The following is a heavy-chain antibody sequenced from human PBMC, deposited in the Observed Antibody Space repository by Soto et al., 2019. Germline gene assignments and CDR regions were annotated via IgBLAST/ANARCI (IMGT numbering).Heavy chain of an antibody. D-gene: IGHD3-22*01. CDR1: EFTVSNNY. CDR3: ARGLKARHDAFDI. J-gene: IGHJ3*02. CDR2: IYSDGSI. Sequence: ASVKVSCAPSEFTVSNNYMNWVRQAPGKGLEWVSIIYSDGSIFYADSVKGRFTISRDNSRNTLYLQMDSLRAEDTAVYYCARGLKARHDAFDIWGPGTMVTVSS. V-gene: IGHV3-53*01.